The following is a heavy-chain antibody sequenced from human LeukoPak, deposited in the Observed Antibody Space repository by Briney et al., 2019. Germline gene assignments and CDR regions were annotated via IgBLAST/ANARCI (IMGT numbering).Heavy chain of an antibody. V-gene: IGHV4-39*07. CDR3: ARPGYSGFDYSSGWKNWFDP. D-gene: IGHD5-12*01. Sequence: PSETLSLTCTVSGGSISSSSYYWGWIRQPPGKGLEWIGSIYYSGSTYYNPSLKSRVTMSVDTSKNQFSLKLISVTAADTAVYYCARPGYSGFDYSSGWKNWFDPWGQGTLVTVSS. J-gene: IGHJ5*02. CDR1: GGSISSSSYY. CDR2: IYYSGST.